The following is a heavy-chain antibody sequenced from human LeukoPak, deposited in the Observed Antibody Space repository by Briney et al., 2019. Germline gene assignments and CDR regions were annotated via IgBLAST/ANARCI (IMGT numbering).Heavy chain of an antibody. CDR2: IYSGGNT. V-gene: IGHV3-66*02. J-gene: IGHJ6*03. Sequence: GGSLRLSCAASGFTVSSNYMTWVRQAPGKGLEWVSVIYSGGNTNYADSVKRRFTISRDKSENTLYLQMNSLRAGDTAVYYCARSQVGSGGSYYNPYYYYYMDVWGKGTTVTVSS. CDR1: GFTVSSNY. CDR3: ARSQVGSGGSYYNPYYYYYMDV. D-gene: IGHD1-26*01.